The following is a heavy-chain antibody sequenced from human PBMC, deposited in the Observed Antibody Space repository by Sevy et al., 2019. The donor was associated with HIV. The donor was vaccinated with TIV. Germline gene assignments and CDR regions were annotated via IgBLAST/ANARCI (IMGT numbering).Heavy chain of an antibody. CDR2: IAGSGDNT. CDR3: VRRIVGAGGYFDY. CDR1: GFTFSNYV. J-gene: IGHJ4*02. Sequence: GGSLRLSCAASGFTFSNYVMSWVRQTPGKGLEWVSSIAGSGDNTYYLDTVKGRFIMSRDNSKNTLYLQMNSLRAEDTAVYYCVRRIVGAGGYFDYWGQGTLVTVSS. V-gene: IGHV3-23*01. D-gene: IGHD1-26*01.